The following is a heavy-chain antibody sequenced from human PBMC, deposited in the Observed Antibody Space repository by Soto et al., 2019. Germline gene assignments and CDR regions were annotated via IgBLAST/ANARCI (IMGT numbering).Heavy chain of an antibody. CDR3: AREENCSDGICYSEYFQR. CDR1: GYIFTAYS. D-gene: IGHD2-15*01. CDR2: VNPSGGSA. J-gene: IGHJ1*01. V-gene: IGHV1-46*01. Sequence: ASVKVSCKASGYIFTAYSMHWVRQAPGQGLEWMGVVNPSGGSANYAQKFQGRITMTRDTSTSTVYMDLSSLTSEDTAVYYCAREENCSDGICYSEYFQRWGQGTLVTVSS.